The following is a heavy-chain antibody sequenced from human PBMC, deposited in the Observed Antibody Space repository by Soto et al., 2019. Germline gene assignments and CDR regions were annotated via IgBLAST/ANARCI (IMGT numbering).Heavy chain of an antibody. CDR1: GFTFSSYA. J-gene: IGHJ4*02. V-gene: IGHV3-30-3*01. CDR3: ARDFSMSRYFDWLLYY. D-gene: IGHD3-9*01. Sequence: QVQLVESGGGVVQPGRSLRLSCAASGFTFSSYAMHWVRQAPGKGLEWVAVISYDGSNKYYADSVKGRFTISRDNSKNTLYLQMNCLRAEDTAVYYCARDFSMSRYFDWLLYYWGQGTLVTVSS. CDR2: ISYDGSNK.